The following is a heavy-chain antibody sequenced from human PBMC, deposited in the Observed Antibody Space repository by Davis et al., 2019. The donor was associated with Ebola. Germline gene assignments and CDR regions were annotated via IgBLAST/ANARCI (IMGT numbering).Heavy chain of an antibody. V-gene: IGHV3-72*01. CDR2: IRNKANSYTT. Sequence: GESLKISCAASGFTFSDHYMDWVRQAPGQGMEWVARIRNKANSYTTEYAASVKGRFTISRDDSKNSHYLQMNSLETEDTAVYYCARGSVGTAFRALDIWGQGTMVTVSS. CDR3: ARGSVGTAFRALDI. J-gene: IGHJ3*02. CDR1: GFTFSDHY. D-gene: IGHD5-18*01.